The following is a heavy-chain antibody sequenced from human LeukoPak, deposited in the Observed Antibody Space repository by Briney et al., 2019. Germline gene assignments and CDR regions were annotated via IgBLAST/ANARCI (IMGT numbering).Heavy chain of an antibody. Sequence: PSETLSLTCTVSGCSISSSSYYWGWIRQPPGKGREWIGSIYYSGSTYYNTSLKSRVTISVDTSKNQFSLKLSSVTAADTAVYYCARKGAVAGTRWFDPWGQGTLVTVSS. V-gene: IGHV4-39*01. J-gene: IGHJ5*02. CDR2: IYYSGST. CDR1: GCSISSSSYY. CDR3: ARKGAVAGTRWFDP. D-gene: IGHD6-19*01.